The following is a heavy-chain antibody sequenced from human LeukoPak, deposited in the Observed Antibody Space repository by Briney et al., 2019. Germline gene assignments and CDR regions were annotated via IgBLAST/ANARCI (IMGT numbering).Heavy chain of an antibody. Sequence: SETLSLTCAVSGGSFSGYYWSWIRQPPGKGLEWIGEINHGRSTNYNPSLKSRVTMSVDTSKNQFSLKLSSVTAADTAVYYCARAPEDFWSGSSYFDYWGQGTLVTVSS. V-gene: IGHV4-34*01. CDR2: INHGRST. CDR1: GGSFSGYY. J-gene: IGHJ4*02. CDR3: ARAPEDFWSGSSYFDY. D-gene: IGHD3-3*01.